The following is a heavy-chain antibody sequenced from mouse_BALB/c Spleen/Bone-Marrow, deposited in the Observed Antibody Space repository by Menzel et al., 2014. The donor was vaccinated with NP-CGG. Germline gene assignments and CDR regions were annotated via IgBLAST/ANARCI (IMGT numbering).Heavy chain of an antibody. V-gene: IGHV7-3*02. J-gene: IGHJ4*01. Sequence: VQLKESGGGLVQPGGSLRLSCATSGSTFTDYYMSWVRQPPGKALEWLGFIRNKANGYTTEYSASVKGRFTISRDNSHSILYLQMNTLRAEDSATYYCAVRGITTATGAMDYWGQGTSVTVSS. CDR1: GSTFTDYY. D-gene: IGHD1-2*01. CDR3: AVRGITTATGAMDY. CDR2: IRNKANGYTT.